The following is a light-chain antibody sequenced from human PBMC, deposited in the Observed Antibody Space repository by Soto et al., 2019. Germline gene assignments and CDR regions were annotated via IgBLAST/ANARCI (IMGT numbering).Light chain of an antibody. V-gene: IGKV1-5*03. Sequence: DIQMTQSPSTLSGSVGDRVTITCRASQTISSWLAWYQQKPGKAPKLLIYKASTLKSGVPPRFSGSGSGTEFPLTISSLQPDDFATYYCQHYNSYSEAFGQGTKVELK. CDR3: QHYNSYSEA. CDR1: QTISSW. CDR2: KAS. J-gene: IGKJ1*01.